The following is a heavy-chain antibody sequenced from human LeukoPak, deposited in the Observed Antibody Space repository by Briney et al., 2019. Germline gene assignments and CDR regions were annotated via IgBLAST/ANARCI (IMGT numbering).Heavy chain of an antibody. CDR2: ISGPGGST. CDR3: AKVGGGLFYFDSSGFYYPDY. D-gene: IGHD3-22*01. J-gene: IGHJ4*02. V-gene: IGHV3-23*01. Sequence: GGSLRLSCAASGFTFSHYAMTWVRQAPGKGLEWVSAISGPGGSTYYADSVKGRFTISRDNSQNTLYLQMNSLRAEDKAVYYCAKVGGGLFYFDSSGFYYPDYWGQGSLVTVPS. CDR1: GFTFSHYA.